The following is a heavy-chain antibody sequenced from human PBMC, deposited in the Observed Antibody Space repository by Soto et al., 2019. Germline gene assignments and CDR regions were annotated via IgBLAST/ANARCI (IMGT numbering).Heavy chain of an antibody. J-gene: IGHJ5*02. D-gene: IGHD3-22*01. CDR1: GGSFGGYY. CDR3: ARTGKFYYYDMSGLPFDP. Sequence: PSETLSLTCAVFGGSFGGYYGNWIRQPPGKGLEWIGDIYHRGTTNYNPSLKRRVSISLDKSKNQFSLKLTSVTAADTAVYFCARTGKFYYYDMSGLPFDPWGPGVLVTVSS. CDR2: IYHRGTT. V-gene: IGHV4-34*01.